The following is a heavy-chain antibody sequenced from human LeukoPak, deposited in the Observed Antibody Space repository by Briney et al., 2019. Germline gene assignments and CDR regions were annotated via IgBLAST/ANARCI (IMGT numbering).Heavy chain of an antibody. CDR2: IYYSGST. CDR3: ARNDYDSSGYYPTPYYFDY. CDR1: GGSISSYY. J-gene: IGHJ4*02. Sequence: PSETLSLTCTVSGGSISSYYWSWIRQPPGKGLEWIGYIYYSGSTNYNPSLKSRVTISVDTSKNQFSLKLRSVTAADTPVYYCARNDYDSSGYYPTPYYFDYWGQGTLVTVSS. D-gene: IGHD3-22*01. V-gene: IGHV4-59*08.